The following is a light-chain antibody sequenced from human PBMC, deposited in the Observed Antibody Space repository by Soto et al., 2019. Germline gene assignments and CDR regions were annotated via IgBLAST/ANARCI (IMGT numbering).Light chain of an antibody. CDR3: ASWDDTLKGYV. J-gene: IGLJ1*01. V-gene: IGLV2-14*01. CDR2: EVT. CDR1: SSDIGIYKY. Sequence: QSVLTQPASVSGSPGQSIAISCTGSSSDIGIYKYVSWYQQHPGKVPKLIIYEVTNRPSGVPDRFSGSKSGTSASLAISGLQSDDEADYYCASWDDTLKGYVFATGTKLTVL.